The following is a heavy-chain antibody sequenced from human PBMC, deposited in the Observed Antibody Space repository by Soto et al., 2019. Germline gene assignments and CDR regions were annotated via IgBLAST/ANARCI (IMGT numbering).Heavy chain of an antibody. CDR2: IFYSVST. J-gene: IGHJ3*02. CDR1: SGSISSYY. CDR3: ARSIWSGYLNAFDI. D-gene: IGHD3-3*01. V-gene: IGHV4-59*08. Sequence: QVQLQESGPGLVKPSETLSLTCTVSSGSISSYYWSWIRQPPGKGLEFIGYIFYSVSTNYNPSLKSRVTISVDTSKNQFSLNLISVTAADTAVYYCARSIWSGYLNAFDIWGQGTMVTVSS.